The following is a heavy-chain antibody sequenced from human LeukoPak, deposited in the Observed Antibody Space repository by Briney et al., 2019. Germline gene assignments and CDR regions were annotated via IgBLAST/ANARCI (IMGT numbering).Heavy chain of an antibody. CDR2: IKQDGSEK. J-gene: IGHJ6*03. V-gene: IGHV3-7*01. CDR3: ARVLRQLASYYYYHMDV. Sequence: GGSLRLSCAASGFTFSSYWMSWVRQAPGKGLEWVANIKQDGSEKYYVDSVKGRFTISRDNAKNSLYLQMNSLRAEDTAVYYCARVLRQLASYYYYHMDVWGKGTTVTVSS. D-gene: IGHD2-2*01. CDR1: GFTFSSYW.